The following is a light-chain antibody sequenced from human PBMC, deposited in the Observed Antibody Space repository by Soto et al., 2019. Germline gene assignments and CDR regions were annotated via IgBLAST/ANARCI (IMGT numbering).Light chain of an antibody. J-gene: IGKJ1*01. Sequence: EIELTQSPATLSLSPGERATLSCRASQSVGGRLGWYQQKPGRAPRLLIYDASIRATGIPARSSGSGSGTDFILTISSLEPEDFAVYYCQQYVSSPRTFGQGTKVDIK. V-gene: IGKV3-11*01. CDR1: QSVGGR. CDR3: QQYVSSPRT. CDR2: DAS.